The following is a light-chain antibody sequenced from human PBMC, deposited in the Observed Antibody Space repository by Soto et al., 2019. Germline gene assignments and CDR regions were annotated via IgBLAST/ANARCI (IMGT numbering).Light chain of an antibody. V-gene: IGKV1-5*01. CDR3: HSRA. J-gene: IGKJ5*01. CDR2: DAS. CDR1: QSISSW. Sequence: DIQMTQSPSTLSASVGDRVTITCRASQSISSWLAWYQQKPGKDPKLLIYDASSLESGVPSRFSGSGSGTEFTLTISSLQPDDFATYFCHSRAFGQGTRLEI.